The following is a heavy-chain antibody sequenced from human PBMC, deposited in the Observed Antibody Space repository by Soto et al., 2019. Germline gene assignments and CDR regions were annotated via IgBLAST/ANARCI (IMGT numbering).Heavy chain of an antibody. CDR2: IYYSGST. Sequence: QLQLQESGPGLVKPSETLSLTCTVSGGSISSSSYYWGWIRQPPGKGLEWIGSIYYSGSTYYNPSLKSRVPISGDTSKNQFSLKLSSVTDADTAVYYCARNERDYDILTGYYPGFDYWGQGTLVTVSS. CDR3: ARNERDYDILTGYYPGFDY. V-gene: IGHV4-39*01. J-gene: IGHJ4*02. D-gene: IGHD3-9*01. CDR1: GGSISSSSYY.